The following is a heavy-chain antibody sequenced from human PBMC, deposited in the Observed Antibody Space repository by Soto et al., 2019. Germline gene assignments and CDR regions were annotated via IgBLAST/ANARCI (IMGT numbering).Heavy chain of an antibody. D-gene: IGHD6-6*01. V-gene: IGHV3-7*03. CDR2: IKQDGSEK. J-gene: IGHJ6*02. Sequence: GSLRLSCAASGFTFSSYWMSWVRQAPGKGLEWVANIKQDGSEKNYVDSVKSRVTISVDRSKNQFSLKLSSVTAADTAVYYCARDWARPGYYYYGMDVWGQGTTVTVSS. CDR3: ARDWARPGYYYYGMDV. CDR1: GFTFSSYW.